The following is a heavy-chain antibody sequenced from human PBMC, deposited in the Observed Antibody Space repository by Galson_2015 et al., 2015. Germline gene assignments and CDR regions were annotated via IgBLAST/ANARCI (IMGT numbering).Heavy chain of an antibody. CDR3: ARDETGAYSRWIDP. CDR1: GGSVTGGSYY. J-gene: IGHJ5*02. V-gene: IGHV4-61*01. D-gene: IGHD1-1*01. CDR2: IYYNGST. Sequence: SETLSLTCTVSGGSVTGGSYYWSWIRQTPGKGLEWIGYIYYNGSTNYNPSLKSRVTISLGRSNNQFNLRLSSVTAADTAVYYCARDETGAYSRWIDPWGQGTLVIVSS.